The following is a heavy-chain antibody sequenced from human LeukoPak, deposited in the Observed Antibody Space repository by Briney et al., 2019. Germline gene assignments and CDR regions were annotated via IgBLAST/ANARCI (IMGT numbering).Heavy chain of an antibody. V-gene: IGHV3-21*01. CDR2: ISSSSSYI. CDR3: ARDGRHRATLYFDY. D-gene: IGHD1-26*01. Sequence: GGSLRLSCAASGFTFSSYSMNWVRQAPGKGLEWVSSISSSSSYIYYADSVKGRFTISRDNAKNSLYLQMNSLRAEDTAVYYCARDGRHRATLYFDYWGQGTLVTVSS. J-gene: IGHJ4*02. CDR1: GFTFSSYS.